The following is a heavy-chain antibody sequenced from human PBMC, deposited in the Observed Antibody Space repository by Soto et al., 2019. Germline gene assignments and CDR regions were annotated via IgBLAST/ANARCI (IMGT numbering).Heavy chain of an antibody. V-gene: IGHV1-69*13. CDR2: IIPIFGTA. CDR3: SGHSDSLGMDA. J-gene: IGHJ6*02. D-gene: IGHD2-21*01. Sequence: SVKVSCKASGGTFSSYAISWVRQAPGQGLEWMGGIIPIFGTANYAQKFQGRVTITADESTSTAYMELSSLRSEDTAVYYCSGHSDSLGMDAWGQGTTVPVSS. CDR1: GGTFSSYA.